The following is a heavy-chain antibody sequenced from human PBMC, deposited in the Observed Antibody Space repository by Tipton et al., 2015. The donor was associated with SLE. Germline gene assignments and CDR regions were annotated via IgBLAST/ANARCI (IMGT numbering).Heavy chain of an antibody. CDR3: ARHGRQLGPFDY. CDR2: ISDTGNT. CDR1: GGSIITNSYS. V-gene: IGHV4-39*07. J-gene: IGHJ4*02. D-gene: IGHD6-6*01. Sequence: TLSLTCSVSGGSIITNSYSWAWIRQPPGKALELIESISDTGNTYCNQSLKSRLLISIDASKKQFSLTLKSVTAADTALYFCARHGRQLGPFDYWARENWSPSPQ.